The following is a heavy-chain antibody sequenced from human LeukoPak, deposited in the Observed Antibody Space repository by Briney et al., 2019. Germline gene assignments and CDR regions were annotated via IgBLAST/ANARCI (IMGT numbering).Heavy chain of an antibody. Sequence: PGGSLRLSCAASGFTFSSYAMHWIRQAPGKGLEWVAVISYDGSNKYYADSVKGRFTISRDNSKNTLYLQMNSLRAEDTAVYYCARDGDTMVRGVEQQYYFDYWGQGTLVTVSS. V-gene: IGHV3-30*01. CDR2: ISYDGSNK. J-gene: IGHJ4*02. D-gene: IGHD3-10*01. CDR1: GFTFSSYA. CDR3: ARDGDTMVRGVEQQYYFDY.